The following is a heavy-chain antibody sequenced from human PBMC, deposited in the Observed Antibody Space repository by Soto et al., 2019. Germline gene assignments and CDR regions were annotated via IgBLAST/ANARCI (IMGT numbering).Heavy chain of an antibody. CDR2: IKSKTDGGTT. J-gene: IGHJ4*02. CDR3: TTDRSSSWYTAGYFDY. V-gene: IGHV3-15*07. CDR1: GFTFSNAW. Sequence: SLRLSCAASGFTFSNAWMNWVRQAPGKGLEWVGRIKSKTDGGTTDYAAPVKGRFTISRDDSKNTLYLQMNSLKTEDTAVYYCTTDRSSSWYTAGYFDYWGQGTLLTSPQ. D-gene: IGHD6-13*01.